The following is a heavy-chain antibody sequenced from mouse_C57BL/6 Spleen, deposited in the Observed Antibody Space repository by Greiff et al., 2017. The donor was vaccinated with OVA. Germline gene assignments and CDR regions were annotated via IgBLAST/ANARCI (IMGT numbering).Heavy chain of an antibody. CDR2: ISYSGST. V-gene: IGHV3-1*01. D-gene: IGHD2-4*01. CDR3: ARGGDYDDLFDY. Sequence: EVHLVESGPGMVKPSQSLSLTCTVTGYSITSGYDWHWIRHFPGNKLEWMGYISYSGSTNYNPSLKSRISITHDTSKNHFFLKLNSVTTEDTATYYCARGGDYDDLFDYWGQGTTLTVSS. CDR1: GYSITSGYD. J-gene: IGHJ2*01.